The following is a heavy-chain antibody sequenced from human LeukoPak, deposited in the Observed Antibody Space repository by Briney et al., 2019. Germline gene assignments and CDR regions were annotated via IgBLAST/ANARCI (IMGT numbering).Heavy chain of an antibody. CDR1: GGSISSYY. Sequence: TSETLSLTCTVSGGSISSYYWSWIRQPPGKGLEWIGYIYYSGSTNYNPSLKSRVTISVDTSKNQFSLKLSSVTAADTALYYCARSRGYFDYWGPGTLVTVSS. CDR3: ARSRGYFDY. V-gene: IGHV4-59*01. J-gene: IGHJ4*02. CDR2: IYYSGST. D-gene: IGHD6-13*01.